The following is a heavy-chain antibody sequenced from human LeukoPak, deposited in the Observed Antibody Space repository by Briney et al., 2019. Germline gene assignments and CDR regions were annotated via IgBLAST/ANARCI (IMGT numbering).Heavy chain of an antibody. CDR2: MNPNSGNT. CDR1: GYTFTSYD. D-gene: IGHD6-19*01. Sequence: ASVNVSCKASGYTFTSYDINWVRQATGQGLEWMGWMNPNSGNTGYAQKFQGRVTMTRNTSISTAYTELSSLRSEDTAVYYCATGIAVAGPNDLDYWGQGTLVTVSS. V-gene: IGHV1-8*01. CDR3: ATGIAVAGPNDLDY. J-gene: IGHJ4*02.